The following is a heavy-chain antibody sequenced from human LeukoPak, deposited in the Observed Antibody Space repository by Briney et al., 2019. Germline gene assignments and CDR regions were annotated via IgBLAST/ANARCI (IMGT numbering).Heavy chain of an antibody. V-gene: IGHV1-8*02. CDR2: MNPNSGNT. CDR1: GYTFTSYA. D-gene: IGHD3-10*01. J-gene: IGHJ5*02. CDR3: ARADYYGSGSSIRRKFDP. Sequence: ASVKVSCKASGYTFTSYAMNWVRQATGQGLEWMGWMNPNSGNTGYAQKFQGRVTMTRNTSISTAYMELSSLRSEDTAVYYCARADYYGSGSSIRRKFDPWGQGTLVTVSS.